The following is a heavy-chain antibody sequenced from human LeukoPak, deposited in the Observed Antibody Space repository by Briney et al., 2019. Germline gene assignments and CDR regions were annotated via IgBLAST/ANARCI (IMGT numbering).Heavy chain of an antibody. CDR3: ARGRSTYCSGGSCGVDDY. CDR1: GYSISSGYY. D-gene: IGHD2-15*01. Sequence: SETLSLTCTVSGYSISSGYYWGWIRQPPGKGLEWIGSINHSGSTNYNPSLKSRVTISVDTSKNQFSLKLSSVTAADTAVYYCARGRSTYCSGGSCGVDDYWGQGTLVTVSS. CDR2: INHSGST. J-gene: IGHJ4*02. V-gene: IGHV4-38-2*02.